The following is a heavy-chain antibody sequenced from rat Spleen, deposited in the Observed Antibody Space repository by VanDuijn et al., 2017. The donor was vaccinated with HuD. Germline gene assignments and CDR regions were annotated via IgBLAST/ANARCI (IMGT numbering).Heavy chain of an antibody. CDR1: GFTFSNYG. V-gene: IGHV5-29*01. CDR3: ARPWGSYWYFDF. D-gene: IGHD4-4*01. Sequence: EVQLVESGGDLVQPGRSLKLSCAASGFTFSNYGMAWVRQAPTKGLEWVATISYDGSSTYYRDSVKGRFTISRDNAKSSLYLEMDSLRSEDTATYYCARPWGSYWYFDFWGPGTMVTVSS. J-gene: IGHJ1*01. CDR2: ISYDGSST.